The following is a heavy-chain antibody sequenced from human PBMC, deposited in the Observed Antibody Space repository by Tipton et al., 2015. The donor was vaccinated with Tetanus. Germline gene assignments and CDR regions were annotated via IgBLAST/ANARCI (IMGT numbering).Heavy chain of an antibody. Sequence: LRLSCDVSGGPVSSYYWTWFRQPPGKRLEWIGFVSSSGNSNYSPSLTGRVSMSLDTSKQQFSLSLTSATAADTAVYYCARGWSECSSWSCSPFDSWGQGTLVTVSS. J-gene: IGHJ4*02. CDR1: GGPVSSYY. D-gene: IGHD2-2*01. CDR3: ARGWSECSSWSCSPFDS. V-gene: IGHV4-4*07. CDR2: VSSSGNS.